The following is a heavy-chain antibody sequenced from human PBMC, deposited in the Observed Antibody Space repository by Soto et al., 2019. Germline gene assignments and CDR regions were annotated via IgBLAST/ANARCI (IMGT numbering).Heavy chain of an antibody. J-gene: IGHJ4*02. V-gene: IGHV4-4*02. CDR2: IYHSGST. CDR3: ARRLGAAADSYYFDY. CDR1: GGSISSSNW. D-gene: IGHD6-13*01. Sequence: QVQLQESGPGLVKPSGTLSLTCAVSGGSISSSNWWSWVRQPPGKGLEWIGEIYHSGSTNYNPSLKSRVTISVHKSKNQFSLKLSFETAADTAVYYCARRLGAAADSYYFDYWGQGTLVTVSS.